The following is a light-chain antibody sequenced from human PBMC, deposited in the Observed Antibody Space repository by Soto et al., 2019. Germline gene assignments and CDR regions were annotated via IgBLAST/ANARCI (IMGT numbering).Light chain of an antibody. CDR1: QSVSSY. CDR2: DAS. V-gene: IGKV3-11*01. Sequence: EIVLTQSPATLSLSPGERXTLSCRASQSVSSYLAWYQQKPGQAPRLLIYDASNRATGIPARFSGSGSGTDFTLTISSLEPQDFAVYYCQQRSNWPITFGQGTRLEIK. CDR3: QQRSNWPIT. J-gene: IGKJ5*01.